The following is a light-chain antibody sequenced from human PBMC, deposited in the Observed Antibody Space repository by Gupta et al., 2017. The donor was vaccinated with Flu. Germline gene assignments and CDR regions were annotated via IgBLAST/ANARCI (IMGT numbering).Light chain of an antibody. J-gene: IGKJ1*01. CDR3: QQYDNYWT. CDR1: QSVSTW. CDR2: KAS. V-gene: IGKV1-5*03. Sequence: DIQMTQSPSTLSASIGDRVTITCRASQSVSTWLAWYQQKPGKAPRLLISKASSLESGVPSRYSGSGSGTEFTLTISSLQPDDFATYYCQQYDNYWTFGQGTKVEIK.